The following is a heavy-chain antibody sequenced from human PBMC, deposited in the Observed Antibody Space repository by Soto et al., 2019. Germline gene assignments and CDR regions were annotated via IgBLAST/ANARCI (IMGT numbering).Heavy chain of an antibody. CDR1: GFTVSSNY. D-gene: IGHD3-3*01. Sequence: GGSLRLSCAASGFTVSSNYMSWVRQAPGKGLEWVSVIYSGGSTYYADSVKGRFTISRDNSKNTLYLQMNSLRAEDTAVYYCARDRNDDFWSGYPTPSNYWGQGTLVTVSS. CDR2: IYSGGST. J-gene: IGHJ4*02. CDR3: ARDRNDDFWSGYPTPSNY. V-gene: IGHV3-66*01.